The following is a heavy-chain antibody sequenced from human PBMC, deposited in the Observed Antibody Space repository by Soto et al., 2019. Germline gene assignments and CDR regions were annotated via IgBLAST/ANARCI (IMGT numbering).Heavy chain of an antibody. D-gene: IGHD2-2*01. Sequence: TSETLSLTCTVSGDSLGSGAFYWSWIRRTPGKGLEWIGYIYHTGRTTYNPSLESRVSISLDPSKNQFALSLASVTAADTAIYYCARDSTAFVFDFWGQGAQVTVSS. CDR2: IYHTGRT. V-gene: IGHV4-61*08. CDR3: ARDSTAFVFDF. CDR1: GDSLGSGAFY. J-gene: IGHJ4*02.